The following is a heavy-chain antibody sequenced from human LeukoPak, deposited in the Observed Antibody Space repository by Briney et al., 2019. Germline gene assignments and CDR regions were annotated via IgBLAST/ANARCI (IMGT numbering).Heavy chain of an antibody. CDR2: IKSKTDGGTT. CDR1: GFTFSNAW. V-gene: IGHV3-15*01. D-gene: IGHD6-13*01. Sequence: GGSLRLSCAASGFTFSNAWMSWVRQAPGKGLEWVGRIKSKTDGGTTDYAAPVKGRFTISRDDSKNTLYLEMNSLKTEDTAVYYCTTPSPGEDSWYDAFDIWGQGTMVTVSS. CDR3: TTPSPGEDSWYDAFDI. J-gene: IGHJ3*02.